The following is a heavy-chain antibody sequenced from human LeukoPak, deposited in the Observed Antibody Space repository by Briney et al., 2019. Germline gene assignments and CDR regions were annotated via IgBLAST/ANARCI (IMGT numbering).Heavy chain of an antibody. V-gene: IGHV3-7*01. CDR3: GRADGRLATDIDY. D-gene: IGHD5-12*01. CDR2: INQDGSEK. J-gene: IGHJ4*02. Sequence: GGSLRLSCAASGFTFSHHWMNWVRQAPGEGLKWVATINQDGSEKHYVDSVKGRFIISRDNAKNSLFLQMNSLRAEDTAVYYCGRADGRLATDIDYWGQGTLVTVSP. CDR1: GFTFSHHW.